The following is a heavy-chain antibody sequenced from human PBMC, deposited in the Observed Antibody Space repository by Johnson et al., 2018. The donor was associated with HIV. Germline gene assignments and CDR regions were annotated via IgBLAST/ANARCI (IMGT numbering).Heavy chain of an antibody. Sequence: QMQLVESGGGLVKPGGSLRLSCAASGFTFSDYYMSWIRQAPGKGLEWVSYISSSGSTIYYADSVKGRFTVSRDNAKNSLYLQMNSLRAEDTAMYYCAKDRNWGASGGFDIWGQGTMLTVSS. CDR3: AKDRNWGASGGFDI. D-gene: IGHD7-27*01. CDR1: GFTFSDYY. CDR2: ISSSGSTI. J-gene: IGHJ3*02. V-gene: IGHV3-11*04.